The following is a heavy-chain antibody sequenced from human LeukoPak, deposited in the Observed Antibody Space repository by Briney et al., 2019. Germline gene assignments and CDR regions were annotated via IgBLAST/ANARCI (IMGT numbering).Heavy chain of an antibody. V-gene: IGHV4-38-2*01. J-gene: IGHJ4*02. CDR3: ARNEGAYGDWDD. CDR1: RHFIKRCYY. Sequence: SDTVSLMCAVSRHFIKRCYYWGSIRQRPGNGLESIVSVYQTGTAFYNPSVTSRVTTSVDTSKNQFSLNLSSVTAADTAVYYCARNEGAYGDWDDWGQGTLVTVSS. D-gene: IGHD4-17*01. CDR2: VYQTGTA.